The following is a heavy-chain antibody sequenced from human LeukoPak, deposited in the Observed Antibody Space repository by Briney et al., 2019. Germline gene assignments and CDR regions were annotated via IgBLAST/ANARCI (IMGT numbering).Heavy chain of an antibody. CDR3: ARVPSRYSSGWTFDY. CDR1: AGSISSGYYY. CDR2: SDYSGGT. V-gene: IGHV4-30-4*01. Sequence: SETLSLTCTVSAGSISSGYYYWGWIRQPPGKGLERIGYSDYSGGTHYNPSLKSRVIISVDTSKNQFSLKLSSVTAADTAVYYCARVPSRYSSGWTFDYWGQGILVTVSS. D-gene: IGHD6-19*01. J-gene: IGHJ4*02.